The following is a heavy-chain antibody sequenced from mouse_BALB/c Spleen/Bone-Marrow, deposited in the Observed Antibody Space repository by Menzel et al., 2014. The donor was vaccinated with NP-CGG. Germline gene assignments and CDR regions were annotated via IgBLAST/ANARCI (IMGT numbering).Heavy chain of an antibody. CDR2: ISTYYGDA. J-gene: IGHJ3*01. CDR3: ARNHFGSNSLGY. CDR1: GYTFTDYA. Sequence: VQGVESGAELVRPGVSVKISCKGSGYTFTDYAMHWVKQSHAKSLEWIGVISTYYGDANYNQKFKGKATLTVDKSSSTAYMQLTSLTSEDSAVYYCARNHFGSNSLGYWGQGTLVTVSA. D-gene: IGHD1-1*01. V-gene: IGHV1-67*01.